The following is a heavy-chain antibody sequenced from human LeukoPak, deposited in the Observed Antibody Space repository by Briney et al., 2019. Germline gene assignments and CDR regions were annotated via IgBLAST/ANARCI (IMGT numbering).Heavy chain of an antibody. CDR3: ARVGAVAGTPTNFDY. CDR2: ISAYNGNT. D-gene: IGHD6-19*01. Sequence: ASVKVSCKASGYTFTSYGISWVRQAPGQGLEWMGWISAYNGNTNYAQKLQGRVTMTTDTSTSTAYMELRSLRSDDTAVYYCARVGAVAGTPTNFDYWGQGTLVTVSS. J-gene: IGHJ4*02. CDR1: GYTFTSYG. V-gene: IGHV1-18*01.